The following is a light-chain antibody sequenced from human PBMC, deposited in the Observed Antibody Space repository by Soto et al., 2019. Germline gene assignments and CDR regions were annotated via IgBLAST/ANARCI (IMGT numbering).Light chain of an antibody. V-gene: IGLV2-23*02. CDR1: SSDDGSYKL. CDR2: EVS. Sequence: SVLTQPASLSWSPGQSITISCTGTSSDDGSYKLVSWYQQHPVKGPKLMIYEVSKRPSGVSNRFSGSKSGNTASLSISVLQAEDEADYYCCSYAGSSTYVFGTGTKVTVL. J-gene: IGLJ1*01. CDR3: CSYAGSSTYV.